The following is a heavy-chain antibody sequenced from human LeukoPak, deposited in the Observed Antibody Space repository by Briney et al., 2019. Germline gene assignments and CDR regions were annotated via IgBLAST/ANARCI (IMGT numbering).Heavy chain of an antibody. CDR1: GFTFSSYA. CDR3: AKFLWFGELSSYYFDY. J-gene: IGHJ4*02. D-gene: IGHD3-10*01. V-gene: IGHV3-23*01. CDR2: ISGSGGST. Sequence: SGGSLRLSCAASGFTFSSYAMSWVRQAPGKGLEWVSAISGSGGSTYYADSVKGRFIISRDNSKNTLYLQMNSLRAEDTAVYYCAKFLWFGELSSYYFDYWGQGTLVTVSS.